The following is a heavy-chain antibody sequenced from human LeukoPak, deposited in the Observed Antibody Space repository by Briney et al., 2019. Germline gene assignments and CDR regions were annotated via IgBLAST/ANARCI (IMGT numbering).Heavy chain of an antibody. J-gene: IGHJ4*02. CDR3: AKDLWFGELLYYFDY. D-gene: IGHD3-10*01. V-gene: IGHV3-23*01. CDR2: ISGSGGST. CDR1: GFTFSSYA. Sequence: PGGSLRLSCAASGFTFSSYAMSWVRQAPGKGLEWVSAISGSGGSTYYADSVKGRFTISRDNSKNTLYLQMNSLRAEDTAVYYCAKDLWFGELLYYFDYWGQGTLVTVSS.